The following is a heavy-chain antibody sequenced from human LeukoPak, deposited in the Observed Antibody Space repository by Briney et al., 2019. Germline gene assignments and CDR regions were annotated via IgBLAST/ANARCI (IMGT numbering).Heavy chain of an antibody. V-gene: IGHV4-39*01. CDR1: GGSISSSSYY. D-gene: IGHD6-19*01. Sequence: ASETLSLTCTVSGGSISSSSYYWGWIRQPPGKGLEWIGSTYYSGSTYYNPSLKSRVTISVDTSKNQFSLKLSSVTAADTAVYYCARLPIAVAGTIFWYFDLWGRGTLVTVSS. CDR2: TYYSGST. J-gene: IGHJ2*01. CDR3: ARLPIAVAGTIFWYFDL.